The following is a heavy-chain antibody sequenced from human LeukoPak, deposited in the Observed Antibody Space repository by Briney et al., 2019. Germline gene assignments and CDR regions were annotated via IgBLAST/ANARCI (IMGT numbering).Heavy chain of an antibody. V-gene: IGHV5-51*01. CDR3: ARHTYYYDSSGYYAVNWFDP. Sequence: GESLKISCKGSGYRFTNYWIGWVRQMPGKGLECMGIIYPDDSDIGYSPSFQGQVTISADKSVSTAYLQWSSLKASDTAMYYCARHTYYYDSSGYYAVNWFDPWGQGTLVTVSS. D-gene: IGHD3-22*01. J-gene: IGHJ5*02. CDR1: GYRFTNYW. CDR2: IYPDDSDI.